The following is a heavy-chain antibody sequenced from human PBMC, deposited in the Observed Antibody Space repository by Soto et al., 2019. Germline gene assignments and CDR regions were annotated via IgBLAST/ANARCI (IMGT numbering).Heavy chain of an antibody. Sequence: QVELQESGPGLVKPSQTLSLTCTVSGGSISSGGYYWSWVRQHPGKGLEWIGYIYDSGSTYYNPSLKXRXTXSXXTSKNQSSLKLTSVTAAGTAVYYCASQATGWYPDYWGQGTLVTVSS. V-gene: IGHV4-31*03. J-gene: IGHJ4*02. CDR3: ASQATGWYPDY. D-gene: IGHD6-19*01. CDR2: IYDSGST. CDR1: GGSISSGGYY.